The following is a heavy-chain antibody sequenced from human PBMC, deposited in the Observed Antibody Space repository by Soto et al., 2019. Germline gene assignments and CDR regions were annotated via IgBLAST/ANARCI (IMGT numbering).Heavy chain of an antibody. CDR3: GRSVVGATGEILYNAMDV. CDR2: INPASGHT. V-gene: IGHV1-3*01. D-gene: IGHD1-26*01. Sequence: GASVKVSCKASGYTFTTYALHWVRQAPGQRPEWMGWINPASGHTKYSKKFQDRVTITRDTSASTGYMELSSRRSEDAAVYYCGRSVVGATGEILYNAMDVWGQGTTVTVSS. J-gene: IGHJ6*02. CDR1: GYTFTTYA.